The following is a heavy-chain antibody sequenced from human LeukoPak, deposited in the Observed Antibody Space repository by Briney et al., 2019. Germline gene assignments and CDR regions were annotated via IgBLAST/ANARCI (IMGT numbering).Heavy chain of an antibody. J-gene: IGHJ4*02. D-gene: IGHD3-10*01. CDR1: GFTFSSYA. CDR3: AKSDYGSDY. CDR2: ISSNGGST. Sequence: QTGGSLRLSCAASGFTFSSYAMHWVRQAPGKGLEYVSAISSNGGSTYYANSVKGRFTISRDNSKNTLYLQMNSLRAEDTAVYYCAKSDYGSDYWGQGTLVTVSS. V-gene: IGHV3-64*01.